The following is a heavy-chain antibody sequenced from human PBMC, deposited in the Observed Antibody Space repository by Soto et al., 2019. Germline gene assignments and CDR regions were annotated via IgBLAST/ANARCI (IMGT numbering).Heavy chain of an antibody. CDR2: IKQDGSVT. CDR1: GFTFSRSW. V-gene: IGHV3-7*05. CDR3: ASDFSPSGEFFCGALDA. D-gene: IGHD2-21*01. J-gene: IGHJ3*01. Sequence: EVQLVESGGGLAQPGGSLRLSCAASGFTFSRSWMTWVRQAPGKGLEWVANIKQDGSVTHYADSVEGRFTLSRDNAKNSRYLQLNIFRPEGTDVYYCASDFSPSGEFFCGALDAWGEWTLVTVS.